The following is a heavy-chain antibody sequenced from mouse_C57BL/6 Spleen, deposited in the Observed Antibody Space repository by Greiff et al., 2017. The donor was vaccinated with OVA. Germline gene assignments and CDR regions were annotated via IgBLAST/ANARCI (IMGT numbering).Heavy chain of an antibody. CDR2: IDPEAGET. Sequence: VHVKQSGAELVKPGASVKFSCTASGFNIKDYYMHWVKQRPEQGLEWIGRIDPEAGETKYAPKFQGKAPITADTSSNTAYLQLRSMTSEDAAVYYCARSNGDYDGYYYAMDYWGQGTSGTVSS. D-gene: IGHD2-4*01. V-gene: IGHV14-2*01. CDR1: GFNIKDYY. J-gene: IGHJ4*01. CDR3: ARSNGDYDGYYYAMDY.